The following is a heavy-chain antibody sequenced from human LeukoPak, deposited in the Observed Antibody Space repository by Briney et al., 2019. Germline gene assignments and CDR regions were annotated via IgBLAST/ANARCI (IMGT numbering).Heavy chain of an antibody. CDR1: GFTFSMYS. CDR3: ARDRLGDGYIREFDY. J-gene: IGHJ4*01. CDR2: FGSTVGHI. D-gene: IGHD5-24*01. Sequence: GGSLRLSCAGSGFTFSMYSMNWVRQAPGKGLEWVSSFGSTVGHIYYADSVKGRFTIFRDNAQSSLDLQMDSLRAEDTAIYYCARDRLGDGYIREFDYWGHGTQVTVS. V-gene: IGHV3-21*01.